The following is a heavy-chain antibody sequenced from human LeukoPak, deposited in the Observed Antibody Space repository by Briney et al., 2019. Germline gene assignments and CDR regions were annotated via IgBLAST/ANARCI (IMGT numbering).Heavy chain of an antibody. CDR3: AREFDYDSYYYGMDV. CDR2: IYSGGST. D-gene: IGHD3-22*01. CDR1: GFTFSSYG. Sequence: GGSLRLSCAASGFTFSSYGMSWVRQAPGKGLEWVSVIYSGGSTYYADSVKGRFTISRDNSKNTLYLQMNSLRAEDTAVYYCAREFDYDSYYYGMDVWGQGTTVTVSS. V-gene: IGHV3-53*01. J-gene: IGHJ6*02.